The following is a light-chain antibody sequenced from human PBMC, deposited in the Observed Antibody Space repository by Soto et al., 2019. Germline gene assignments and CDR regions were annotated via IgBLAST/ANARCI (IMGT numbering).Light chain of an antibody. V-gene: IGKV3-20*01. Sequence: DTILTQSPGSLSLPPGDRAPLFCRASQAVNNNYLAWFQRKPAQPPRLLIYGASTRATGIPDRFSGSGSGTDFTLTISRLEPEDFAVYYCQQYGNSPPLTFGGGTTLEIK. CDR3: QQYGNSPPLT. CDR1: QAVNNNY. CDR2: GAS. J-gene: IGKJ4*01.